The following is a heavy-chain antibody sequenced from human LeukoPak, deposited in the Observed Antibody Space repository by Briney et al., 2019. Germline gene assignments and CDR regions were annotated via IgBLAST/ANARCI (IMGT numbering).Heavy chain of an antibody. CDR3: AREGYYGSGSPPSLYFDY. CDR2: ITSSGNSK. Sequence: SGGSLRLSCAASEFTFSSYSMNWVRQAPGKGLEWVSYITSSGNSKSYADSVKGRFTISRDNSRSTLYLQMNSLRPEDTAIYYCAREGYYGSGSPPSLYFDYWGQGTLVTVSS. D-gene: IGHD3-10*01. V-gene: IGHV3-48*01. J-gene: IGHJ4*02. CDR1: EFTFSSYS.